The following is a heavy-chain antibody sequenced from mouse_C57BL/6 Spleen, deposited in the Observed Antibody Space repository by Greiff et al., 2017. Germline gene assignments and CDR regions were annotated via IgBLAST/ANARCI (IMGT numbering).Heavy chain of an antibody. CDR2: INPSSGYT. CDR3: ERWDYYGNYGDYYAMDY. V-gene: IGHV1-7*01. J-gene: IGHJ4*01. D-gene: IGHD2-1*01. Sequence: QVQLQQSGAELAKPGASVKLSCKASGYTFTSYWMHWVKQRPGQGLEWIGYINPSSGYTKYNQKFKDKATLTADKSSSTAYMQLSSLTYEDSAVYYCERWDYYGNYGDYYAMDYWGQGTSVTVSS. CDR1: GYTFTSYW.